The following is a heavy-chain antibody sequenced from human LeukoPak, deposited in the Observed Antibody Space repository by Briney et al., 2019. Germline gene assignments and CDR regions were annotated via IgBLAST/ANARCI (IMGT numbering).Heavy chain of an antibody. CDR2: IKQDGSEK. Sequence: GGSLRLSCAASGFSFSNYWMSWVRQVPGKGLEWVANIKQDGSEKYYVDSVKGRFTISRDNAKNSLYLQMNSLRAEDTAIYYCARDKILGATNSDYWGQGTLVTVSS. V-gene: IGHV3-7*03. CDR1: GFSFSNYW. J-gene: IGHJ4*02. D-gene: IGHD1-26*01. CDR3: ARDKILGATNSDY.